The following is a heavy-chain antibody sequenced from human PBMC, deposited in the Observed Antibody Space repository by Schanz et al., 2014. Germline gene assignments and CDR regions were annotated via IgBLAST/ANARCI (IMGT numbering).Heavy chain of an antibody. Sequence: QVQLAESGGGVVQPGRSLRLSCAASGFAFNNYGMHWVRQAPGKGLEWVAIIWYDGNNKKYADSVKGRFTISRDNFKNTLFLQMNSLRAEDTAAYYCARGGSSGYDFCIYDMDVWGKGTTVTVSS. CDR3: ARGGSSGYDFCIYDMDV. D-gene: IGHD5-12*01. V-gene: IGHV3-33*01. CDR2: IWYDGNNK. J-gene: IGHJ6*03. CDR1: GFAFNNYG.